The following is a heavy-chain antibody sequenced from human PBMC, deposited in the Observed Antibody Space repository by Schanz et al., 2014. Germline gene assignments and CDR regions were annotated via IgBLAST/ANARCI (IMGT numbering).Heavy chain of an antibody. Sequence: QVQLVESGGGLVKPGGSLRLSCAASGFTFRDYYMNWVRQVPGKGLEWLSYIATSSSTRHYADSVKGRVTISRDNAKNSVSLQMRRLRVEDTAVYYCASGVHVSSLQKGLQFWGRGTLVIVSS. CDR2: IATSSSTR. D-gene: IGHD3-10*01. CDR1: GFTFRDYY. V-gene: IGHV3-11*04. J-gene: IGHJ1*01. CDR3: ASGVHVSSLQKGLQF.